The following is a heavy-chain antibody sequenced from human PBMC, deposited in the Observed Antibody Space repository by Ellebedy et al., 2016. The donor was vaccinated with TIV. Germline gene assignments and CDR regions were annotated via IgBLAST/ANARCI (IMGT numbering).Heavy chain of an antibody. CDR1: GYNFIDYG. Sequence: AASVKVSCKTSGYNFIDYGVSWVRQAPGQGLEWMGWISAYYGSTTYAQSLQGRVTLTRDTSTSKLYMELRSLRFDDTAVYYCVREMEASGTISFAYWGQGTLVTVSS. D-gene: IGHD5-24*01. V-gene: IGHV1-18*01. CDR3: VREMEASGTISFAY. J-gene: IGHJ4*02. CDR2: ISAYYGST.